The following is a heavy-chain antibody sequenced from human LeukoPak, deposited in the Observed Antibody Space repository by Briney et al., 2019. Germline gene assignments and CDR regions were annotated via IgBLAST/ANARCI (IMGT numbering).Heavy chain of an antibody. CDR3: ARVVPAAICFDY. V-gene: IGHV4-39*07. CDR1: GGSISSSSYY. CDR2: IYHSGST. J-gene: IGHJ4*02. Sequence: ASETLSLTCTVSGGSISSSSYYWGWIRQPPGKGLEWIGYIYHSGSTYYNPSLKSRVTISVDRSKNQFSLKLSSVTAADTAVYYCARVVPAAICFDYWGQGTLVTVSS. D-gene: IGHD2-2*02.